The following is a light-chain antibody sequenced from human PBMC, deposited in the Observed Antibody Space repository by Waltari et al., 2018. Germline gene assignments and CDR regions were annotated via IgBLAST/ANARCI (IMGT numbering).Light chain of an antibody. V-gene: IGKV3-11*01. CDR2: DAS. Sequence: EIVLTQSPATLSLSPGERATLPCRASQNVNSYLAWYQQKPGQAPRVLIYDASNRATGIPARFSGSGSGTDFTLTISSLEPEDCADYYCQQRANWPITFGQGTRLEIK. J-gene: IGKJ5*01. CDR3: QQRANWPIT. CDR1: QNVNSY.